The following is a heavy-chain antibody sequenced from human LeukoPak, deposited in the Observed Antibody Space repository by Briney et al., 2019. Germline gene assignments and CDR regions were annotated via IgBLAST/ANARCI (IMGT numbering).Heavy chain of an antibody. D-gene: IGHD6-13*01. V-gene: IGHV4-59*01. CDR2: IYYSGST. J-gene: IGHJ6*02. CDR1: GGSISSYY. CDR3: AREPWGSSSWHSGDYYGMDV. Sequence: MSSETLSLTCTVSGGSISSYYWSWIRQPPGKGLEWIGYIYYSGSTNYNPSLKSRVTISVDTSKNQFSLKLSSVTAADTAVYYCAREPWGSSSWHSGDYYGMDVWGQGTTVTVSS.